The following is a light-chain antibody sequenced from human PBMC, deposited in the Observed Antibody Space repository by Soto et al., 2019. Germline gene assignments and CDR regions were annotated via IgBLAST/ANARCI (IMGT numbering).Light chain of an antibody. J-gene: IGKJ1*01. CDR1: QSISSY. CDR3: QQYYSYPPWT. CDR2: AAS. V-gene: IGKV1-39*01. Sequence: IQMTQSPSSLSASVGDRVTITRRASQSISSYLNWFQQKPGKAAKLLIYAASTLQSGVPSRFSGSGSGTDFTLTISCLQSEDFATYYCQQYYSYPPWTFGQGTKVDIK.